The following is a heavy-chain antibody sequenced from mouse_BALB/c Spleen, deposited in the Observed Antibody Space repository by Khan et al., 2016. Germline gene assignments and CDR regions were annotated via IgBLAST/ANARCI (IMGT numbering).Heavy chain of an antibody. J-gene: IGHJ1*01. CDR3: ARRGNYYGSPYWYVDV. CDR2: INPSNGRT. Sequence: QVQLKQSGAELVKPGASVKLSCKASGYTFTSYWMHWVKQRPGQGLEWIGEINPSNGRTNYNEKFKNNATLTVDKSSSTAYMQLSSLTSEDSAVYYCARRGNYYGSPYWYVDVWGAGTTVTVSS. CDR1: GYTFTSYW. D-gene: IGHD1-1*01. V-gene: IGHV1S81*02.